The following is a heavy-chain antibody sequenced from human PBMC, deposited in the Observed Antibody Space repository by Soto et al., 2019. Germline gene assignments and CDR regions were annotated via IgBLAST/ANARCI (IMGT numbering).Heavy chain of an antibody. CDR3: ARGRYGDY. D-gene: IGHD1-1*01. CDR2: ISAHNGNT. V-gene: IGHV1-18*01. CDR1: GYTFTSYG. Sequence: QVHLVQSGAEVKKPGASVKVSCKASGYTFTSYGITWVRQAPGQGLEWMGWISAHNGNTDYAQKLQGRVIVTRDTSKSTAYMELRSLISDDTAVYCCARGRYGDYWGQGALVTVSS. J-gene: IGHJ4*02.